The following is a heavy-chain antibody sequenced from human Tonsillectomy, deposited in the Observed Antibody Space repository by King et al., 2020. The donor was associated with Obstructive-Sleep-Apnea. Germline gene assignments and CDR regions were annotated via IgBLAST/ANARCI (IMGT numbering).Heavy chain of an antibody. Sequence: QLVQSGGGLVQPGGSLRLSCAASGLTFSNYAINWVRQAPGKGLEWVSTINPSATTTYYADSVKGRFTISRDNSRNTFFLQMNSLRAGDTAVYYCAFGSGSPGNFDYWGQGTLVTVSS. V-gene: IGHV3-23*04. D-gene: IGHD1-26*01. J-gene: IGHJ4*02. CDR2: INPSATTT. CDR3: AFGSGSPGNFDY. CDR1: GLTFSNYA.